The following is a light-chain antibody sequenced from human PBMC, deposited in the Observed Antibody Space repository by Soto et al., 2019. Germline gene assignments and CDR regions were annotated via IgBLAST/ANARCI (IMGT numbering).Light chain of an antibody. CDR2: DAS. J-gene: IGKJ5*01. Sequence: EIALTQSPATLTLSPVERASLSCRASQSISNLLAWYQQKPGQAPRLLIYDASNRATGIPARFSGSGSGTDFTLTISSLQSEDFAVYYCQQCINWPPITFGQGTRLEIK. CDR1: QSISNL. V-gene: IGKV3-11*01. CDR3: QQCINWPPIT.